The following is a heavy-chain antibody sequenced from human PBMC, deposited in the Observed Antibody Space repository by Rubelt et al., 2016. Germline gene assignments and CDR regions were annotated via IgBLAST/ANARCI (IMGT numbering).Heavy chain of an antibody. V-gene: IGHV3-53*01. CDR3: ARDLNY. CDR2: TYCGGST. Sequence: EVQLVESGGGLIQPGGSLRLSCAASGFTVSNNYMSWVRQAPGKGLEWVSVTYCGGSTNYADSGGGRFTVSSDNSKNTVYLQMNSLRAEDTAVYYCARDLNYWGQGTLVTVSS. J-gene: IGHJ4*02. CDR1: GFTVSNNY.